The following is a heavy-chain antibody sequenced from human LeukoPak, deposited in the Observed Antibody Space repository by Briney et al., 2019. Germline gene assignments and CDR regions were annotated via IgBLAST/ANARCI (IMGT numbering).Heavy chain of an antibody. CDR1: GGSISSYY. J-gene: IGHJ5*02. V-gene: IGHV4-4*09. CDR3: ARHPSVVGGSGVAANWFDP. Sequence: SETLSLTCTVSGGSISSYYWSWIRQPPGKGLEWIGYIYTSGSTNYNPSLKSRVTISVDTSKNQFSLKLSSVTAADTAVYYCARHPSVVGGSGVAANWFDPWGQGTLVTVSS. CDR2: IYTSGST. D-gene: IGHD2-15*01.